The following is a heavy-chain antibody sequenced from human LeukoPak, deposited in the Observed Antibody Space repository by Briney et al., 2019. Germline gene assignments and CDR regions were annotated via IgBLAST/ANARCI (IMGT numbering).Heavy chain of an antibody. J-gene: IGHJ4*02. V-gene: IGHV3-66*01. CDR3: ARGTVTMVDY. Sequence: GRSLRLSCAASGFTVSSNYMSWVRQAPGRGLEWVSVIYSGGSTYYADSVKGRFTISRDNSKNTLFLQMNSLRARDTAVYYCARGTVTMVDYWGQGTLVTVSS. D-gene: IGHD3-10*01. CDR2: IYSGGST. CDR1: GFTVSSNY.